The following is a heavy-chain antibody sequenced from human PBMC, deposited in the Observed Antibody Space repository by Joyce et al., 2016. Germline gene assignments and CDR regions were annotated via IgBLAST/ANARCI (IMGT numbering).Heavy chain of an antibody. Sequence: QVQLVESGGGVVQPGRSLRLSCEASGFTFSNYAMHWVRQAPGKGLEWVAVISYDGSNESYAYSVKGRFTISRDNSKDTLYLQMNSLTPEDTAVFSCARGASYYDFWSGYFDYWGQGTLVTVSS. CDR1: GFTFSNYA. J-gene: IGHJ4*02. D-gene: IGHD3-3*01. V-gene: IGHV3-30-3*01. CDR2: ISYDGSNE. CDR3: ARGASYYDFWSGYFDY.